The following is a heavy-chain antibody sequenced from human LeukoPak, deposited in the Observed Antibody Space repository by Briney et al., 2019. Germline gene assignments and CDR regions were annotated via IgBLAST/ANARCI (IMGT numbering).Heavy chain of an antibody. J-gene: IGHJ1*01. Sequence: PGGSLRLSCAASGFXFDNYAIHWVRQAPGKGLEWVSLISGDGGSTYYADSMKGRFTISRDNSKNSLYLQMNSLRTEDTALYYCARDSQEFFQHWGQGTLVTVSS. CDR1: GFXFDNYA. CDR2: ISGDGGST. CDR3: ARDSQEFFQH. V-gene: IGHV3-43*02.